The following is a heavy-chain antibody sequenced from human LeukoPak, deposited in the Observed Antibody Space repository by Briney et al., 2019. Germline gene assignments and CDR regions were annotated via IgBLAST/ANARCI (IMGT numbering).Heavy chain of an antibody. CDR2: IKKDGGKE. D-gene: IGHD6-19*01. J-gene: IGHJ5*01. CDR1: GFTFSDYW. Sequence: PGGSLRLSCGASGFTFSDYWVSWVGQAPGKGLEWVANIKKDGGKEYYVDSVKGRFTISRDNAENSLYLQMNSLRVEDTAVYYCARDPCGQWSWFDSWGQGTLVIVSS. V-gene: IGHV3-7*01. CDR3: ARDPCGQWSWFDS.